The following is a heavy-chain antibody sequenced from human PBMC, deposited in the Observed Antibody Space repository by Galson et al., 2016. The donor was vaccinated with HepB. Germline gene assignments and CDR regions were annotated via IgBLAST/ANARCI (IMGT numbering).Heavy chain of an antibody. CDR2: IYAGGNM. CDR1: GVAVSSNY. Sequence: SLRLSCAVSGVAVSSNYLSWVRQAPGKGLEWVSVIYAGGNMYYADSVKGRFTISRDNAKNTVYLEMNSLRGEDTAIYYCAHGYSYGSAPFDYWGQGTLVTVSS. J-gene: IGHJ4*02. V-gene: IGHV3-53*05. D-gene: IGHD5-18*01. CDR3: AHGYSYGSAPFDY.